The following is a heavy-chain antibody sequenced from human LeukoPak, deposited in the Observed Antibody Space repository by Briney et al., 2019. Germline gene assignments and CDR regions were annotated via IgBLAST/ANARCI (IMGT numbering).Heavy chain of an antibody. CDR2: ISSSSSTI. CDR1: GFTFSTYA. D-gene: IGHD6-13*01. Sequence: PGGSLRLSCAASGFTFSTYAVNWVRQAPGKGLEWVSYISSSSSTIYYADSVKGRFTISRDNAKNSLYLQMNSLRDEDTAVYYCAREGRIAAAGEFFDYWGQGTLVTVSS. CDR3: AREGRIAAAGEFFDY. J-gene: IGHJ4*02. V-gene: IGHV3-48*02.